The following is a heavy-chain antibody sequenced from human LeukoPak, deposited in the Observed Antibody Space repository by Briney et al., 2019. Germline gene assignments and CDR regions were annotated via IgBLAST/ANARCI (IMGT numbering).Heavy chain of an antibody. V-gene: IGHV3-23*01. J-gene: IGHJ3*02. CDR2: ISGSGGST. CDR1: GFTFSSYA. D-gene: IGHD4-17*01. Sequence: GGSLRLSCAASGFTFSSYAMSWVRQAPGKGLEWVSAISGSGGSTYYADSVNGRFTISRDNSKNTLYLQMNSLRAEDTAVYYCAKDVSGTVTTIQVAFDIWGQGTMVTVSS. CDR3: AKDVSGTVTTIQVAFDI.